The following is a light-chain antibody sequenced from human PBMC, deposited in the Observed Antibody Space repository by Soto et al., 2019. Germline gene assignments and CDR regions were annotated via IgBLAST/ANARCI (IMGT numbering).Light chain of an antibody. Sequence: EIVMTQSPATLSVSPGERATLSCRASQSVSRNLAWYQQKPGQAPRLLIYGASTRATGIPARFSGSGSGTEFTLTISSLQSEDFAVYYCQQYNNWLWTFGQGTKVEIK. J-gene: IGKJ1*01. CDR2: GAS. CDR1: QSVSRN. CDR3: QQYNNWLWT. V-gene: IGKV3-15*01.